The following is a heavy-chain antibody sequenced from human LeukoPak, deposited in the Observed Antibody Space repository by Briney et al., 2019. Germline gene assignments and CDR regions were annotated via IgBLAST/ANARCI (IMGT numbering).Heavy chain of an antibody. V-gene: IGHV4-38-2*01. Sequence: SETLSLTCAVSGYSIRSGYYWGWIRQPPGKGLEWIGYASHSGITLYNPSLKSRVTISIGTSKNQFSLRLTSVTAADTAVYYCARSLSYGSESFDYWGQGTPVTVSS. CDR3: ARSLSYGSESFDY. J-gene: IGHJ4*02. CDR2: ASHSGIT. D-gene: IGHD3-10*01. CDR1: GYSIRSGYY.